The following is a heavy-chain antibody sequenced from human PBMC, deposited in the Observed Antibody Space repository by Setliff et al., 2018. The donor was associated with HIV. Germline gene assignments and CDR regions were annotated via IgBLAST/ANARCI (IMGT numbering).Heavy chain of an antibody. J-gene: IGHJ6*03. V-gene: IGHV4-34*01. CDR2: INRSGST. D-gene: IGHD3-16*01. CDR3: GSIMVGGAMSYSYYYMDV. Sequence: SETLSLTCAVYGGSFSSYSWTWIRQPLGKGLEWIGEINRSGSTNYNPSLKSRLTIIVDTSKNQFSLKLNSVTAADTAVYYCGSIMVGGAMSYSYYYMDVWGKGTTVTVS. CDR1: GGSFSSYS.